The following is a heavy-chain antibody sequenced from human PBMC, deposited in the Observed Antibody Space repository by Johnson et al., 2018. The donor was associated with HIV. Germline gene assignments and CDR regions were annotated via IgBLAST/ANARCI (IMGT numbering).Heavy chain of an antibody. CDR2: IWYDGSNK. CDR1: GFTFSNYG. D-gene: IGHD1-26*01. CDR3: AKWGSMRATSAFDI. V-gene: IGHV3-33*06. Sequence: QVQLVESGGGVVQPGRSLRLSCSASGFTFSNYGMQWVRQAPGKGLEWVAVIWYDGSNKYYADSVKGRLTISRDNSKNTLYLQMNSLRAEDTAVYYCAKWGSMRATSAFDIWGQGTKVTVSS. J-gene: IGHJ3*02.